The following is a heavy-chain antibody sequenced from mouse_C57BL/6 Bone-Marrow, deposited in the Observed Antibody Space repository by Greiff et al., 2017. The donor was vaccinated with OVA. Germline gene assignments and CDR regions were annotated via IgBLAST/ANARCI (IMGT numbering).Heavy chain of an antibody. Sequence: VQLQQPGAELVKPGASVKLSCKASGYTFTNYWIGWAKQRPGHGLEWIGDIYPGGGYTNYNEKFKGKATLTADKSSSTAYMQFSSLTSEDSAIYYCARFHYAMDYWGQGTSVTVSS. J-gene: IGHJ4*01. CDR2: IYPGGGYT. V-gene: IGHV1-63*01. CDR3: ARFHYAMDY. CDR1: GYTFTNYW.